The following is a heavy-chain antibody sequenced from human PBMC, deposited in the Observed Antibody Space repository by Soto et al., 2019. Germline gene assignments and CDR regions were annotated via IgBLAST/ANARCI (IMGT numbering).Heavy chain of an antibody. CDR2: IIPIFGTA. CDR1: GGIFSSYA. CDR3: ARLWCSSTSCYTTHYYYGMDV. D-gene: IGHD2-2*02. J-gene: IGHJ6*02. Sequence: SVKVSCKASGGIFSSYAISWVRQAPGQGLEWMGGIIPIFGTANYAQKFQGRVTITADESTSTAYMELSSLRSEDTAVYYCARLWCSSTSCYTTHYYYGMDVWGQGTTVTVSS. V-gene: IGHV1-69*13.